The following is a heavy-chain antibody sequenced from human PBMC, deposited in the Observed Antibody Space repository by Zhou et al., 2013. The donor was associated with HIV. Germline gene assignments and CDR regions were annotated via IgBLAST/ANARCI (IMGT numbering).Heavy chain of an antibody. Sequence: QVQLVQSGAEVKKPGASVKVSCKASGYTFTGYYMHWVRQATGQGLEWMGWMNPNSGNTGYAQKFQGRVTITRNTSISTAYMELSSLRSEDTAVYYCARGPTYYDILTGYNLYYFDYWGQGTLVTVSS. CDR2: MNPNSGNT. CDR3: ARGPTYYDILTGYNLYYFDY. V-gene: IGHV1-8*03. CDR1: GYTFTGYY. J-gene: IGHJ4*02. D-gene: IGHD3-9*01.